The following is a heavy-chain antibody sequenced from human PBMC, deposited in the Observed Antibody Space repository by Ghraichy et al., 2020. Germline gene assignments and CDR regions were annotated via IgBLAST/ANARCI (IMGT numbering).Heavy chain of an antibody. CDR1: GFTFSNYA. J-gene: IGHJ4*02. V-gene: IGHV3-23*01. CDR2: ISGGGDST. Sequence: GGSLRLSCAASGFTFSNYAMAWVRQAPGKGLEWVSSISGGGDSTYYPDSVKGRFTVSRDNSRNTVSLLMTSLRVEDTATYYCASRPSKWNDGRFDYWGQGTLVTVSS. D-gene: IGHD1-20*01. CDR3: ASRPSKWNDGRFDY.